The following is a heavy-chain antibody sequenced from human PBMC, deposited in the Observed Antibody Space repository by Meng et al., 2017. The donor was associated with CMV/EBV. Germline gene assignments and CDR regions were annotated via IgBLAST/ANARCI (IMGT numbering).Heavy chain of an antibody. CDR1: GGTFSSYA. Sequence: KISCKASGGTFSSYAISWVRQAPGQGLEWMGGIIPIFGTANYAQKFQGRVTITTDESTSTAYMELSSLRSEDTAVYYCAGDVLGYCSGGSCYGLDYWGQGTLVTVSS. J-gene: IGHJ4*02. CDR3: AGDVLGYCSGGSCYGLDY. V-gene: IGHV1-69*05. D-gene: IGHD2-15*01. CDR2: IIPIFGTA.